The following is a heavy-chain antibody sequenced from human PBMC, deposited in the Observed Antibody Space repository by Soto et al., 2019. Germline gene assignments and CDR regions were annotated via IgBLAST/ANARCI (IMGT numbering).Heavy chain of an antibody. J-gene: IGHJ5*02. Sequence: EVQLVETGGGLIQPGGSLRLSCAASGFTVSSNYMSWVRQAPGKGLEWVSVIYSGGSTYYADSVKGRFTISRDNSKNTLYLQMNSLRADDTAVYYCARVRLDCSCGSCHWVLDPWGQGTLVTVSS. CDR3: ARVRLDCSCGSCHWVLDP. CDR2: IYSGGST. D-gene: IGHD2-15*01. CDR1: GFTVSSNY. V-gene: IGHV3-53*02.